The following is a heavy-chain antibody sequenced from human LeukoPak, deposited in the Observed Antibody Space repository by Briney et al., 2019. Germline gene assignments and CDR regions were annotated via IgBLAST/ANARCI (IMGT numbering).Heavy chain of an antibody. V-gene: IGHV1-8*03. CDR3: ARTGYSYGYYYYYYYMDV. CDR1: GYTFTGYY. J-gene: IGHJ6*03. CDR2: MNPNRGNT. Sequence: ASVKVSCKASGYTFTGYYIHWARQAPGQGLEWMGWMNPNRGNTGYAQKFQGRVTITRNPSISTAYMELSSLRSEDTAVYYCARTGYSYGYYYYYYYMDVWGKGTTVTVSS. D-gene: IGHD5-18*01.